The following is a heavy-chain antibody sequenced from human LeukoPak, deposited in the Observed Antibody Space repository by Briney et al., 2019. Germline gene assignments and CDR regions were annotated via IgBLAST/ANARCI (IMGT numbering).Heavy chain of an antibody. CDR3: ARGWRVTPVAFYFPDFDY. D-gene: IGHD4-23*01. Sequence: ASVKVSCKASGYTFTSYYMHWVRQATGQGLEWTGIINPSGGSTSYAQKFQGRVTMTRDTSTSTVYMELSSLRSEDTAVYYCARGWRVTPVAFYFPDFDYWGQGTLVTVSS. CDR2: INPSGGST. J-gene: IGHJ4*02. V-gene: IGHV1-46*01. CDR1: GYTFTSYY.